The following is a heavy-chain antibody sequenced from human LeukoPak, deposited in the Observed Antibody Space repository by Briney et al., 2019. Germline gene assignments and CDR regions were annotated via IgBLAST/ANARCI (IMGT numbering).Heavy chain of an antibody. D-gene: IGHD3-16*02. CDR2: IIPILGIA. V-gene: IGHV1-69*04. Sequence: SVKVSCKASGGTFSSYAISWVRQAPGQGLERMGRIIPILGIANYAQKFQGRVTITADKSTSTAYMELSSLRSEDTAVYYCARSPWYDYVWGSYPLDYWGQGTLVTVSS. CDR3: ARSPWYDYVWGSYPLDY. CDR1: GGTFSSYA. J-gene: IGHJ4*02.